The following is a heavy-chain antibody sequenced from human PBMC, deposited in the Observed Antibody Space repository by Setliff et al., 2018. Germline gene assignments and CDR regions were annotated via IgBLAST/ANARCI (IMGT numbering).Heavy chain of an antibody. CDR2: ISPYYGST. CDR1: GYTFSNFG. D-gene: IGHD3-22*01. V-gene: IGHV1-18*01. Sequence: ASVKVSCKASGYTFSNFGFSWVRQAPGQGLEWMGWISPYYGSTNYAQKFQGRVTMTTDTSTSTAYMELTSLTSDDTALYYCVRGQGPRTVVAIPFDHWGQGTLVTVSS. J-gene: IGHJ4*02. CDR3: VRGQGPRTVVAIPFDH.